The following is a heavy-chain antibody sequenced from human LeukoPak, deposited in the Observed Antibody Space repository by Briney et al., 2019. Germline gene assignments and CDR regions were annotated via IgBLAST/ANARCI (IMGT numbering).Heavy chain of an antibody. Sequence: KPSETLSLTCTVSGCFISSSSYYWGWIRQPPGKGLEWFGSIYYSGSTYYNPSLKSRVTISVDTSKNQFSPKLSSVTAADTAVYYCAREAYYYDSSGMVDYWGQGTLVTVSS. CDR1: GCFISSSSYY. V-gene: IGHV4-39*07. J-gene: IGHJ4*02. D-gene: IGHD3-22*01. CDR2: IYYSGST. CDR3: AREAYYYDSSGMVDY.